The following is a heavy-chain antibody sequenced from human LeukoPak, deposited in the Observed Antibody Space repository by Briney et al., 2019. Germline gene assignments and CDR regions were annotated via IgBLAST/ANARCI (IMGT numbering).Heavy chain of an antibody. V-gene: IGHV1-2*02. D-gene: IGHD5-24*01. CDR1: GYTFTGYY. J-gene: IGHJ4*02. CDR3: ARDGQRRDGHNYVDY. CDR2: INPNSGGT. Sequence: ASVKVSCKASGYTFTGYYMHWVRQAPGQGLEWMGWINPNSGGTNYAQKFQGRVTMTRDTSISTAYMELRSLRSDDTAVYYCARDGQRRDGHNYVDYWGQGTLVTVSS.